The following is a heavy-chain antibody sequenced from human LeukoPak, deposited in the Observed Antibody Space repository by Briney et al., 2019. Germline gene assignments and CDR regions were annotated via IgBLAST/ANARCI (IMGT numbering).Heavy chain of an antibody. V-gene: IGHV3-7*01. CDR2: IKQDGSEK. Sequence: PGGSLRLSCAASGFTFSSYWMSWVRQAPGKGLEWVANIKQDGSEKYYVDSVKGRFTISRDNAKNSLYLQMNSLGAEDTAVYYCARGEDWGTGDAFDIWGQGTMVTVSS. J-gene: IGHJ3*02. D-gene: IGHD3-16*01. CDR3: ARGEDWGTGDAFDI. CDR1: GFTFSSYW.